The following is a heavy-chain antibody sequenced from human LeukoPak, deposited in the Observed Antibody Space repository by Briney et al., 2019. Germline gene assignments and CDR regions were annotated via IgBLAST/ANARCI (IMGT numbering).Heavy chain of an antibody. D-gene: IGHD6-19*01. CDR1: GFTFSSYW. J-gene: IGHJ5*02. CDR3: ARAKLTSGWSRGEFDL. CDR2: INSDGSVT. V-gene: IGHV3-74*01. Sequence: PGGSLRLSCAASGFTFSSYWMHWVRQAPGKGLVWVSRINSDGSVTSDADSAKGRFTISRDNAENTLYLQMNSLRVEDTAVYYCARAKLTSGWSRGEFDLWGQGTLVTVSS.